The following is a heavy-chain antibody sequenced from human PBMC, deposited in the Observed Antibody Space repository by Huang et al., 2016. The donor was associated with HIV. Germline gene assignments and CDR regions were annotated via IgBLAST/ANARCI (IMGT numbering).Heavy chain of an antibody. CDR3: ARHREGPVAYYSGWGSHLNYMDV. J-gene: IGHJ6*03. CDR2: IYYQGRT. CDR1: GGSIRSSDYH. V-gene: IGHV4-39*01. Sequence: QLLLQESGPGLVKPSEALALTCAVSGGSIRSSDYHWGWLRQPPGKGLEWIGRIYYQGRTHYSPSLKSRVTIAVDTSKNLFFLNLTSMTAADTAVYYWARHREGPVAYYSGWGSHLNYMDVWGRGRTVVVSS. D-gene: IGHD3-10*01.